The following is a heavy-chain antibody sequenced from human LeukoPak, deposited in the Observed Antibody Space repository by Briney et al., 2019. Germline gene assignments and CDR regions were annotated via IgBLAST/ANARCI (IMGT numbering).Heavy chain of an antibody. CDR1: GYSFTSYW. D-gene: IGHD3-22*01. CDR3: ARLPYYYDSSGYQASDY. Sequence: NLGESLKISCKGSGYSFTSYWIGWVRQMPGKGLEWMGIIYPGDSDTRYSPSFQGQVTISADKSISTAYLQWSSLKASDTAMYYCARLPYYYDSSGYQASDYWGQGTLVTVSS. J-gene: IGHJ4*02. CDR2: IYPGDSDT. V-gene: IGHV5-51*01.